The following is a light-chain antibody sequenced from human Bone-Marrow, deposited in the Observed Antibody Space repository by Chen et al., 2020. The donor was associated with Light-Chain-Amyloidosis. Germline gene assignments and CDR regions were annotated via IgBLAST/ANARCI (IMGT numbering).Light chain of an antibody. CDR2: EVT. V-gene: IGLV2-14*01. CDR1: SSDVGGDNH. Sequence: QSALTQPASVSGSPGQSITISCTGTSSDVGGDNHVSWYQQHPDKAPKLMIYEVTNRPSWVPDRFSGSKSDNTASLTISELQTEDEADYFGSSYTVTTTLVFGSGTRVTVL. J-gene: IGLJ1*01. CDR3: SSYTVTTTLV.